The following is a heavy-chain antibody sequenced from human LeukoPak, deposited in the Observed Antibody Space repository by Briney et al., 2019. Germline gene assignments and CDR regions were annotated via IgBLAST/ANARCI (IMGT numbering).Heavy chain of an antibody. D-gene: IGHD4-23*01. V-gene: IGHV1-69*06. CDR3: SSRVVGGNSAIEY. CDR2: IIPIFGTA. CDR1: GGISSTNA. Sequence: SVKVSCMASGGISSTNAITWVRQAPGRGLEWMGRIIPIFGTANYAQKFQGRVSITAYTSTSTAYMELNNLRSEDTAVYYCSSRVVGGNSAIEYWGQGTLVTVSS. J-gene: IGHJ4*02.